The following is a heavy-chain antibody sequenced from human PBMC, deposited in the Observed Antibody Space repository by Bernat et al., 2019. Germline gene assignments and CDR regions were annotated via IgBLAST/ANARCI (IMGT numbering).Heavy chain of an antibody. CDR3: ARRYYYYGMDV. CDR2: IYYSGST. J-gene: IGHJ6*02. Sequence: QLQLQESGPGLVKPSETLSLTCTVSGGSISSSSYYWGWIRQPPGQGLEWIGSIYYSGSTYYNPSLKSRVTISVDTSQNLFSLKLGSVTAADTAVYYCARRYYYYGMDVWGQGTTVTVSS. V-gene: IGHV4-39*01. CDR1: GGSISSSSYY.